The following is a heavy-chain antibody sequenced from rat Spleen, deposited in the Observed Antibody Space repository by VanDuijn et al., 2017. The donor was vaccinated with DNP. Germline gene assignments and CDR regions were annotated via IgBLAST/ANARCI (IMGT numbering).Heavy chain of an antibody. CDR1: GFTFSDYN. J-gene: IGHJ2*01. CDR3: ARQGNNFGYFDY. Sequence: EVQLVESGGGLVQPGGSLKLSCAASGFTFSDYNMAWVRQAPKKGLEWVTTIIFDGSPTYYRDSVKGRFTISRDNAKSTLYLQMDSLRSEDTATYYCARQGNNFGYFDYWGQGVMVTVSS. CDR2: IIFDGSPT. D-gene: IGHD1-10*01. V-gene: IGHV5S10*01.